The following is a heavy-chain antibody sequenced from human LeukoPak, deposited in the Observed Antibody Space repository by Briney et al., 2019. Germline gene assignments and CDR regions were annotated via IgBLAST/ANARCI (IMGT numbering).Heavy chain of an antibody. CDR2: IYYSGST. Sequence: SETLSLTCTVSGGSISSGGYYWSRIRQHPGKGLEWIGYIYYSGSTYYNPSLKSRVTISVDTSKNQFSLKLSSVTAADTAVYYCATVEAYDSSGYSFDYWGQGTLVTVSS. D-gene: IGHD3-22*01. J-gene: IGHJ4*02. CDR3: ATVEAYDSSGYSFDY. CDR1: GGSISSGGYY. V-gene: IGHV4-31*03.